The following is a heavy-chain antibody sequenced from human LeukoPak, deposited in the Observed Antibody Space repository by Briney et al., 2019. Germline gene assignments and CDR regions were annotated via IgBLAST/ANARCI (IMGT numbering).Heavy chain of an antibody. V-gene: IGHV3-23*01. Sequence: GGSLRLSCAASGFTFSSYAMSWVRQAPGKGLEWVSAISGSGGSTYYADSVKGRFTISRDNSKKTLYLQMDSLRAEDTAVYYCARDKDVYYFDYWGQGTLVTASS. J-gene: IGHJ4*02. CDR1: GFTFSSYA. D-gene: IGHD5-24*01. CDR3: ARDKDVYYFDY. CDR2: ISGSGGST.